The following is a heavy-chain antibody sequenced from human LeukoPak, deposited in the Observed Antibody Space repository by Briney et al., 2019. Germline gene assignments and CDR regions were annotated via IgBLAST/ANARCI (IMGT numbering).Heavy chain of an antibody. V-gene: IGHV1-46*01. D-gene: IGHD5-12*01. CDR3: ARGRWIAPDERYYFDY. CDR1: GYTFTSYY. Sequence: ASVKVSCKASGYTFTSYYMHWVRQAPGQGLEWMGIINPSGGSTSYAQKFQGRVTIIADKSTSTAYMELSSLRSEDTAVYYCARGRWIAPDERYYFDYWGQGTLVTVSS. CDR2: INPSGGST. J-gene: IGHJ4*02.